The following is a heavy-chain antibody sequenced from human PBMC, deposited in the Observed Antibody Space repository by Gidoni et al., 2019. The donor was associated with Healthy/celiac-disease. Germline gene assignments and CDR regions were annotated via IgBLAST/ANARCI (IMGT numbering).Heavy chain of an antibody. Sequence: QMQLVQSGPEVKKPGPSVKVSCKSSGFTFTSSAVQWVRQARGQRLESIGWIVVGSGNTNYAQKFQERVTVTRDMSTSTAYMGLSSLRSEDTAVYYCAALHDYYDSSGYYDYWGQGTLVTVSS. CDR1: GFTFTSSA. V-gene: IGHV1-58*01. CDR2: IVVGSGNT. CDR3: AALHDYYDSSGYYDY. D-gene: IGHD3-22*01. J-gene: IGHJ4*02.